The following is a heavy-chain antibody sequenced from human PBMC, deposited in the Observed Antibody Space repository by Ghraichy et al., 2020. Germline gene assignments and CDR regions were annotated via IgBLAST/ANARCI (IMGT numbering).Heavy chain of an antibody. CDR1: GDSVSSNSAA. Sequence: SQTLSLTCAISGDSVSSNSAAWNWIRQSPSRGLEWLGRTYYRSKWYNDYAVSVKSRIIINPDTSKNQFSLQLNSVTPEDTAVYYCARGQWLVTGLDWFDPWGQGTLVTVSS. J-gene: IGHJ5*02. V-gene: IGHV6-1*01. D-gene: IGHD6-19*01. CDR3: ARGQWLVTGLDWFDP. CDR2: TYYRSKWYN.